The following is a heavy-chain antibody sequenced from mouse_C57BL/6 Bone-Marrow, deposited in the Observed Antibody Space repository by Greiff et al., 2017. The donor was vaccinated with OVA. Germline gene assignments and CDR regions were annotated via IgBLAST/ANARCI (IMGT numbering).Heavy chain of an antibody. Sequence: VQLQQPGAELVKPGASVKMSCKASGYTFTSYWITWVKQRPGQGLEWIGDIYPGSGSTNYNEKFKSKATLTVDTSSITAYMQLSSLTSEYSAVYYCARGDYDYFPDYWGQGTTLTVSS. D-gene: IGHD2-4*01. J-gene: IGHJ2*01. CDR3: ARGDYDYFPDY. CDR1: GYTFTSYW. V-gene: IGHV1-55*01. CDR2: IYPGSGST.